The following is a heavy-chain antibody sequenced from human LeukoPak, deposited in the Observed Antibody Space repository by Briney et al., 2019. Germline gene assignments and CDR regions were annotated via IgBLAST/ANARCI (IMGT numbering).Heavy chain of an antibody. CDR2: VATAGDT. D-gene: IGHD6-19*01. Sequence: AGGSLRLSCAASGFTFSTYDMHWVRQVTGKGLEWVSGVATAGDTYYARSVKGRFTISRDFANNSLFLQMNSLRAGDTAVHFCVRERREAVAGTGPFDYWGQGTLVTVSS. CDR1: GFTFSTYD. CDR3: VRERREAVAGTGPFDY. J-gene: IGHJ4*02. V-gene: IGHV3-13*01.